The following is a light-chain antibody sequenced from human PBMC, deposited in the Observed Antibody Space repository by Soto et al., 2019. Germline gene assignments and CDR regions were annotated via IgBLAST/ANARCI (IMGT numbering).Light chain of an antibody. CDR3: QQYNSYPLT. V-gene: IGKV1-5*03. CDR1: PTISSW. Sequence: DIQTTQSPSTLSGSVGDRVNITCRASPTISSWLAWYHPKPGKAPNLLIYKASTLKSGVPSRFSGSGSGTEFPLTISSLQPDDFATYYCQQYNSYPLTFGGGTKV. J-gene: IGKJ4*02. CDR2: KAS.